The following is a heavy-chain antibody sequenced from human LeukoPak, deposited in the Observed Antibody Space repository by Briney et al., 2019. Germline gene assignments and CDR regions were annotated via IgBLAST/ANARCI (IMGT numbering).Heavy chain of an antibody. D-gene: IGHD3-10*01. CDR1: GFTFSSYW. CDR3: ARDSLVRGLPPWYYYYGMDV. J-gene: IGHJ6*02. CDR2: INSDGSST. V-gene: IGHV3-74*01. Sequence: GGSLRLSCAASGFTFSSYWMHWVRQAPGKGLVWVSRINSDGSSTSYADSVKGRFTISRDNAKNTLYLQMNSLRAEDTAVYYCARDSLVRGLPPWYYYYGMDVWGQGTTVTVSS.